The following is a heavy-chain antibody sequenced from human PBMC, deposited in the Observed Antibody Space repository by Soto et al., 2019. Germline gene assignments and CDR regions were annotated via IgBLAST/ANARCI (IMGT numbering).Heavy chain of an antibody. CDR3: AWEGLYDFWTGYYGMDV. J-gene: IGHJ6*02. V-gene: IGHV1-18*01. CDR1: GYTFTSDG. CDR2: ISAYNGNT. Sequence: ASVKVSGKASGYTFTSDGISWVRQAPGQGLEWIVWISAYNGNTNYAQKLQGRVTVTTDTSTSTAYMELRSLRSDDTAVYYCAWEGLYDFWTGYYGMDVWSQGTTVTVSS. D-gene: IGHD3-3*01.